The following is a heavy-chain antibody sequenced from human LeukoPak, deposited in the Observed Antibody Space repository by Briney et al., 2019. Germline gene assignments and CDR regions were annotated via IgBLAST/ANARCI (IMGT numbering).Heavy chain of an antibody. CDR3: ARGGRYSYASFDY. D-gene: IGHD5-18*01. Sequence: PGGSLRLSCAASGFTFGSYWMHWVRQAPGKGLVWVSRINSDGSSTSYADSVKGRFTISRDNAKNMLYLQMNSLRAEDTAVYYCARGGRYSYASFDYWGQGTLVTVSS. V-gene: IGHV3-74*01. CDR1: GFTFGSYW. CDR2: INSDGSST. J-gene: IGHJ4*02.